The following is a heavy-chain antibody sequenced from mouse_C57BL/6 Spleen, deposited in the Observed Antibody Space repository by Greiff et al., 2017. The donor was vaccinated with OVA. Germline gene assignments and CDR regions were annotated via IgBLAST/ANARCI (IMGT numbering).Heavy chain of an antibody. J-gene: IGHJ4*01. Sequence: EVKLVESGGGLVKPGGSLKLSCAASGFTFSSYTMSWVRQTPEKRLEWVATISGGGGNTYYPDSVKGRFTISRDNAKNTLNLQMSSLRSEDTALYYCARGIYYGSSLYYAMDYWGQGTSVTVSS. CDR2: ISGGGGNT. CDR1: GFTFSSYT. CDR3: ARGIYYGSSLYYAMDY. D-gene: IGHD1-1*01. V-gene: IGHV5-9*01.